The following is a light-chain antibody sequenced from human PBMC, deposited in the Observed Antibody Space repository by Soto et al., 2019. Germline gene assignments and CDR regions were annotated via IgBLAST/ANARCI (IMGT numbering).Light chain of an antibody. V-gene: IGLV2-14*03. CDR1: SSDVGAFSY. J-gene: IGLJ1*01. CDR2: DVS. Sequence: QSALAKPASVSGSPGEAITISCSGTSSDVGAFSYVSWYQQHPGKAPKLMIYDVSNRPSGVSNRFSGSKYGNTASLTISGLRAEDEADYYCNSYTSNNSYVFGTGTKVTVL. CDR3: NSYTSNNSYV.